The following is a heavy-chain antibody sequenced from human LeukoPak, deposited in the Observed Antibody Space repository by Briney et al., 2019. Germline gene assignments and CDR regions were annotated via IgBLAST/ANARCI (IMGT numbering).Heavy chain of an antibody. CDR3: ARDRAWDSGYDSSLFDY. CDR1: GYTFTGYY. V-gene: IGHV1-2*02. CDR2: INPHSGGT. D-gene: IGHD5-12*01. J-gene: IGHJ4*02. Sequence: ASVKVSCKASGYTFTGYYMHWVRQAPGQGLEWMGWINPHSGGTDYAQKFQGRVTMTRDTSISTAYMELSRLRSDDTAVYYCARDRAWDSGYDSSLFDYWGQGTLVTVPS.